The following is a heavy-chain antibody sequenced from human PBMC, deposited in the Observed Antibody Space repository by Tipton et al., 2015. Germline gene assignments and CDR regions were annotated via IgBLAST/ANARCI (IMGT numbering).Heavy chain of an antibody. V-gene: IGHV3-23*01. CDR2: ISGSGGST. CDR1: GFTFNNYA. J-gene: IGHJ4*02. Sequence: SLRLSCAASGFTFNNYAMNWVRQAPGKGLQWVSAISGSGGSTYSADSVRGRFTISRDNSENTLYLQMNSLRAEDTAEYYCAKDDHFDYYYDFWSGYRYFDYWGQGTLVTVSS. CDR3: AKDDHFDYYYDFWSGYRYFDY. D-gene: IGHD3-3*01.